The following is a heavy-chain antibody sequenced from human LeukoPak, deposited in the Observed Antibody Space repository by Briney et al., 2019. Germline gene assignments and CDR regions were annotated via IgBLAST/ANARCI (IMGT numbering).Heavy chain of an antibody. D-gene: IGHD3-10*01. J-gene: IGHJ5*02. V-gene: IGHV4-39*07. CDR1: AGSISSSNYY. Sequence: SETLSLTCKVSAGSISSSNYYWGWIRQPPGKGLEWIGSIYYSGSTNYNPSLKSRVTISVDTSKNQFSLKLTSVTAADMAVYYCARALLAYGSGSYGGWFDPWGQGTLVTVSS. CDR2: IYYSGST. CDR3: ARALLAYGSGSYGGWFDP.